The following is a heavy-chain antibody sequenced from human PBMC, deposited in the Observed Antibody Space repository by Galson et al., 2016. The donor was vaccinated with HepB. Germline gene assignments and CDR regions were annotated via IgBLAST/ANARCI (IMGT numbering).Heavy chain of an antibody. J-gene: IGHJ4*02. CDR1: GFTSSSSA. Sequence: SLRLSCAASGFTSSSSAMNWVRQAPGKGLEWLSHISGGSSTIYYADSVKGRFTVSRDNAKNSLYLQMNSLRDDDTAVYYCAKPFLSSGLYYFDYWGRGTLVTVSS. CDR2: ISGGSSTI. V-gene: IGHV3-48*02. D-gene: IGHD6-19*01. CDR3: AKPFLSSGLYYFDY.